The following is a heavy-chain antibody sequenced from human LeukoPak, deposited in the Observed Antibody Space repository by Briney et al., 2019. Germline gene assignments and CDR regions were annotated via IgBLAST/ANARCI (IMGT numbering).Heavy chain of an antibody. Sequence: PSETLSLTCSVSGDSISSSSSYWGWIRQPPGKGLEWIGSIYYSGSTYYNTSLKSRVTISVDTSKNQFSLKLNSVTAADTAVYYCASQNLETKYYYYMDVWGKGTTVTISS. J-gene: IGHJ6*03. CDR3: ASQNLETKYYYYMDV. CDR2: IYYSGST. V-gene: IGHV4-39*01. D-gene: IGHD1-14*01. CDR1: GDSISSSSSY.